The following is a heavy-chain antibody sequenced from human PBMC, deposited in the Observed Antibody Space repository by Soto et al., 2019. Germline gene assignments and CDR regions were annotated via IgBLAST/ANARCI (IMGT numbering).Heavy chain of an antibody. D-gene: IGHD6-6*01. CDR3: ARSIAARPYYYGMDV. Sequence: EVQLLESGGGLVQPGGSLRLSCVASGFTFSSYAMSWVRQAPGKGLEWVSAISGSGGSTYYADSVKGRFTISRDNSKNTLYLQMNSLRAEDTAVYYCARSIAARPYYYGMDVWGQGTTVTVSS. CDR2: ISGSGGST. CDR1: GFTFSSYA. J-gene: IGHJ6*02. V-gene: IGHV3-23*01.